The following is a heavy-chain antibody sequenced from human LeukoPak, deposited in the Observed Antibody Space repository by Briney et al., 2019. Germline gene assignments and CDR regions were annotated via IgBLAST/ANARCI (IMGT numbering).Heavy chain of an antibody. CDR1: GFTFSSYE. CDR2: ITGSTNYI. Sequence: QPGGSLRLSCAASGFTFSSYEMNWVRQAPGKGLEWVSSITGSTNYIYYADSVKGRFTISRDNAKNSLYLQMNSLRAEDTAVYYCARVGYCSSSTCRNYFDYWGQGTLVTVSS. D-gene: IGHD2-2*01. J-gene: IGHJ4*02. CDR3: ARVGYCSSSTCRNYFDY. V-gene: IGHV3-48*03.